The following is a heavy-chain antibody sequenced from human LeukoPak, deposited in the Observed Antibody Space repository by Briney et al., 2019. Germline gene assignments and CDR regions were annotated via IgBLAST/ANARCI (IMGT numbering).Heavy chain of an antibody. CDR3: VKDSYGMDV. CDR2: ISSNGGST. V-gene: IGHV3-64D*09. Sequence: GGSLRLSCSASGFTFSNYAMHWVRQAPGKGLDYVSVISSNGGSTYYADSVKGRFTISRDNSKNTLYHQMSSLRAEDTAVYYCVKDSYGMDVWGQGTTVTVSS. J-gene: IGHJ6*02. CDR1: GFTFSNYA.